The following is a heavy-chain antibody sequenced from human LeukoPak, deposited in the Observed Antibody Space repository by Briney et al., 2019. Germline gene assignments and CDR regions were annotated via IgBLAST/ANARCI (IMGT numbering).Heavy chain of an antibody. CDR1: GCTFTSYG. CDR3: EREWGAYYYDSSGYCNDH. V-gene: IGHV1-18*01. CDR2: ISPYNGNT. J-gene: IGHJ4*02. D-gene: IGHD3-22*01. Sequence: ASVKVSCKGSGCTFTSYGISWGRPAPGQGLGWRGVISPYNGNTNYAQKLQGRVTMTTGTSPSTAYMGLRSRGADDPAVYYCEREWGAYYYDSSGYCNDHWGQGTLVTVSS.